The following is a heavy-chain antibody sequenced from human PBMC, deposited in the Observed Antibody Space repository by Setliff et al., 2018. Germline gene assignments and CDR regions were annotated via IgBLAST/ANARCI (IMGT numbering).Heavy chain of an antibody. CDR1: GGSISTYY. D-gene: IGHD3-22*01. V-gene: IGHV4-59*01. J-gene: IGHJ4*02. Sequence: PSETLSLTCTVSGGSISTYYWSWIRQTPVKGLEWIGYVYYSGTTNYNPLFKSRVTISVDRPKNQFSLKLSSVTAADTAVYYCARDSALHSYHYDSSGYLDYWGQGAQVTVSS. CDR3: ARDSALHSYHYDSSGYLDY. CDR2: VYYSGTT.